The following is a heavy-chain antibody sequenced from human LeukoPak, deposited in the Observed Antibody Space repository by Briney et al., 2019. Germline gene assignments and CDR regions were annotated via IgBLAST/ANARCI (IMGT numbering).Heavy chain of an antibody. J-gene: IGHJ3*02. CDR3: ARFEAVAGTWAKREAFDI. CDR2: IYYSGST. V-gene: IGHV4-59*08. CDR1: GGSISSYY. D-gene: IGHD6-19*01. Sequence: SETLSLTCTVSGGSISSYYWSWIRQPPGKGPEWIGYIYYSGSTNYNPSLKSRVTISVDTSKNQFSLKLSSVTAADTAVYYCARFEAVAGTWAKREAFDIWGQGTMVTVSS.